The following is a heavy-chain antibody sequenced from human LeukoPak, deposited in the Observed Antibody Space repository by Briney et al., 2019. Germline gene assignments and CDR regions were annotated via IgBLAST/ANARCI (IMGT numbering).Heavy chain of an antibody. CDR2: IWHDGSRE. J-gene: IGHJ5*02. D-gene: IGHD4-17*01. CDR1: GFTFSTYG. Sequence: GKSLRLSCVASGFTFSTYGIHWVRQAPGKGLEWVAVIWHDGSREEYGDSVKGRFTISRDNAKNSLYLQMNSLRAADTAVYYCARGDYGDFFWFDPWGQGTLVTVSS. V-gene: IGHV3-33*01. CDR3: ARGDYGDFFWFDP.